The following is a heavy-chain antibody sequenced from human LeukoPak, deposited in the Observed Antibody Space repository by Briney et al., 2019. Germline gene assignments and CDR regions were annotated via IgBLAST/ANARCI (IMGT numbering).Heavy chain of an antibody. CDR1: SGSISLYY. V-gene: IGHV4-59*01. CDR3: ARGTGSTPYTYYMDV. D-gene: IGHD1-1*01. J-gene: IGHJ6*03. CDR2: VYYTGST. Sequence: PSGTLSLTCTVSSGSISLYYWTWIRQPPGKGLEWIGYVYYTGSTNHNPSLKSRVTISVDTSKNQFSLKLTSVTAADTAVYFCARGTGSTPYTYYMDVWGKGTTVTVSS.